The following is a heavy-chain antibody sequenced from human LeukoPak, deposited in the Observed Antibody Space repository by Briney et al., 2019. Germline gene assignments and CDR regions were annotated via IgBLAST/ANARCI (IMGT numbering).Heavy chain of an antibody. CDR1: GYTLTELS. CDR2: FDPEDGET. CDR3: ARAGRRLFGVLIPLSFDY. J-gene: IGHJ4*02. Sequence: ASVKVSCKVSGYTLTELSMHWVRQAPGKGLEWMGGFDPEDGETIYAQKFQGRVTMTRNTSISTAYMELSSLRSDDTAVYYCARAGRRLFGVLIPLSFDYWGQGTPVTVSS. V-gene: IGHV1-24*01. D-gene: IGHD3-3*01.